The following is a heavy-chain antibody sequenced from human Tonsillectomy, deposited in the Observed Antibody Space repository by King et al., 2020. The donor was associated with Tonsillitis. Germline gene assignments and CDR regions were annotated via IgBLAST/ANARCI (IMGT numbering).Heavy chain of an antibody. CDR1: GFSFRTYG. V-gene: IGHV3-30*18. CDR2: ILYDGRKK. CDR3: AKDYSDDSWWYFDL. J-gene: IGHJ2*01. D-gene: IGHD3-3*01. Sequence: VQLVQSGVGVVQPGRSLRRSCAASGFSFRTYGMHWVRQAPGQGLDVWAVILYDGRKKLYSDSVKGRFTISIDNSKYTLYLQMNSLRAEDTAVYYCAKDYSDDSWWYFDLWGRGTLVTVSS.